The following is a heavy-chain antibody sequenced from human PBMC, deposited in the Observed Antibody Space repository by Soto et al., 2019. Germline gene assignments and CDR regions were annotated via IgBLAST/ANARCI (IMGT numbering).Heavy chain of an antibody. V-gene: IGHV4-59*11. CDR1: GGSISNHY. D-gene: IGHD7-27*01. J-gene: IGHJ4*02. CDR3: TRANWYSEY. CDR2: IYYNGNT. Sequence: QVQLQESGPGLVKPSETLSLTCTVSGGSISNHYWSWIRQPPGKGLEWIGYIYYNGNTNYNPSLKSRVTRSVDTSKNQISLELSSVTAADTAVYYCTRANWYSEYWGQGTLVTVSS.